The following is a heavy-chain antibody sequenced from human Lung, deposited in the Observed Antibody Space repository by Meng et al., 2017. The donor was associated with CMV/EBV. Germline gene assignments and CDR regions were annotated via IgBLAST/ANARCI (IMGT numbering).Heavy chain of an antibody. CDR2: INHSGST. CDR1: GGSFSGYY. V-gene: IGHV4-34*01. CDR3: ARGAWNYVGVFDY. D-gene: IGHD1-7*01. J-gene: IGHJ4*02. Sequence: SXTXXLTXXVYGGSFSGYYWSWIRQPPGKGLEWIGEINHSGSTNYNPSLKSRVTISVDTSKNQFSLKLSSVTAADTAVYYCARGAWNYVGVFDYWGQGTLVXVSS.